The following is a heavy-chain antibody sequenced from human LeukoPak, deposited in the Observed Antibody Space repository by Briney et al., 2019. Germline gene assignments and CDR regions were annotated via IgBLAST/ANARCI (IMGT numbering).Heavy chain of an antibody. D-gene: IGHD3-10*01. V-gene: IGHV1-18*01. CDR3: ARALSTLLWSGYYYYMDV. J-gene: IGHJ6*03. CDR2: ISAYKGNT. CDR1: GDTFTSYV. Sequence: ASVKVSCKASGDTFTSYVISWVRQAPGQGLEWMGWISAYKGNTNYAQKLQGRVTITADESTSTAYMELSSLRSEDTAVYYCARALSTLLWSGYYYYMDVWGKGTTVTISS.